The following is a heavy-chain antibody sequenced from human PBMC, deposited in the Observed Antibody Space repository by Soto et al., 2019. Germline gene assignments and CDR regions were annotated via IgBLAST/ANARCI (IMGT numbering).Heavy chain of an antibody. CDR1: GFTFSNAW. Sequence: EVQLVESGGGLVKPGGSLRLSCAASGFTFSNAWMSWVRQAPGKGLEWVGRIKSKTDGGATDYAAPVKGRFTISRDDSKDTLYLQMNSLKTEDTAVYYCTTWFVVVPAAMASFDYWGQGTLVTVSS. V-gene: IGHV3-15*01. J-gene: IGHJ4*02. CDR2: IKSKTDGGAT. CDR3: TTWFVVVPAAMASFDY. D-gene: IGHD2-2*01.